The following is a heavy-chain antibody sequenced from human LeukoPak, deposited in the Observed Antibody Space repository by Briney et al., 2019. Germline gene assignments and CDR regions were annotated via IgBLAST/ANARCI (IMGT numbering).Heavy chain of an antibody. CDR3: ARARGANSEIDY. J-gene: IGHJ4*02. D-gene: IGHD4/OR15-4a*01. V-gene: IGHV4-59*08. Sequence: SETLSLTCTVSGGSISSYYWSWIRQPPGKGLEWIGYIYYSGSTNYNPSLKSRVIISVDTSKNQFSLKLSSVTATDTAVFYCARARGANSEIDYWGQGTLVTVSS. CDR1: GGSISSYY. CDR2: IYYSGST.